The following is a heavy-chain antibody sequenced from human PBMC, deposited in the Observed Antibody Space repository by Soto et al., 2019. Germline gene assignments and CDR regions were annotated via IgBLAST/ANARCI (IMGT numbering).Heavy chain of an antibody. J-gene: IGHJ4*02. Sequence: GGSLRLSCAASGFTFSSCSMNWVRQAPGKGLEWVSSISSSSSYIYYADSVKGRFTISRDNAKNSPYLQMNSLRAEDTAVYYCARFRYYGSGSKDENYYYDSSGYYYYFDYWGQGTLVTVSS. D-gene: IGHD3-22*01. V-gene: IGHV3-21*01. CDR1: GFTFSSCS. CDR2: ISSSSSYI. CDR3: ARFRYYGSGSKDENYYYDSSGYYYYFDY.